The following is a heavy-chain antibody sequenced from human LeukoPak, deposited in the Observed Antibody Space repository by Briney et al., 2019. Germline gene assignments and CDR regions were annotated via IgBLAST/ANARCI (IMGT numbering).Heavy chain of an antibody. CDR2: ITGNSGLI. Sequence: GGSLRLSCAASGFTFSPYAMNWVRQAPGKGLEWVSVITGNSGLIYYADSVKGRFTISRDNARNTLYLQMNSLRAEDTAVYYCARGGPIYCSGDSCYPGDYWGQGTLVTVSS. CDR3: ARGGPIYCSGDSCYPGDY. D-gene: IGHD2-15*01. J-gene: IGHJ4*02. V-gene: IGHV3-23*01. CDR1: GFTFSPYA.